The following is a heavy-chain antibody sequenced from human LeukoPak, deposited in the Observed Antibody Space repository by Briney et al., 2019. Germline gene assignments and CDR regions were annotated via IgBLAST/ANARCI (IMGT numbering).Heavy chain of an antibody. CDR3: ARVRCSGGSCPYYYYYYYMDV. CDR1: GGSISSYY. J-gene: IGHJ6*03. D-gene: IGHD2-15*01. Sequence: SETLSLTCTVSGGSISSYYWRWIRQPAGKGLEWIGRIYTSGSTNYNPSLKSRVTMSVDTSKNQFSLKLRFVTAADTAVYYCARVRCSGGSCPYYYYYYYMDVWGKGTTVTVSS. V-gene: IGHV4-4*07. CDR2: IYTSGST.